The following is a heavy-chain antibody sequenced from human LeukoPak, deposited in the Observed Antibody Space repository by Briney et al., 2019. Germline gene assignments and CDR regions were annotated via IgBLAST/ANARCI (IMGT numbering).Heavy chain of an antibody. J-gene: IGHJ4*02. Sequence: SETLSLTCSVSGFSISSGYYWGWIRQPPGKGLEWIGSIYHSGSTYYNPSLKSRVTISVDTSKNQFSLKLSSVTAADTAVYYCARQGIRITMIVAVIRQGFDYWGQGTLVTVSS. V-gene: IGHV4-38-2*01. CDR1: GFSISSGYY. D-gene: IGHD3-22*01. CDR2: IYHSGST. CDR3: ARQGIRITMIVAVIRQGFDY.